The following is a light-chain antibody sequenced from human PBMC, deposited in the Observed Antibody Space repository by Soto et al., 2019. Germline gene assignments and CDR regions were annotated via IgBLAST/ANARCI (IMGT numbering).Light chain of an antibody. CDR1: SGHSNYA. CDR3: QTWGTGIVV. CDR2: LNSDGSH. J-gene: IGLJ2*01. V-gene: IGLV4-69*01. Sequence: QLVLTQSPSASASLGASLKLTCTLSSGHSNYAIAWHQQQPEKGPRYLMKLNSDGSHSKGDGIPDRFSGSSSGAERYLTISSLQSEDEADYYCQTWGTGIVVFGGGTKLTVL.